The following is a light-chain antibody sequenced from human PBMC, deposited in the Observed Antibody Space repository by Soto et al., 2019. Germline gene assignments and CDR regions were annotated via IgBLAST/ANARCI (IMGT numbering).Light chain of an antibody. J-gene: IGLJ2*01. CDR1: SSNIGAGYA. CDR2: GNN. CDR3: QSYDSSLSGVV. V-gene: IGLV1-40*01. Sequence: QSALTQPPSVSGAPGQRVTISCTGSSSNIGAGYAVHWYQQLPGTAPKLLIYGNNNRPSGVPVRFSGSKSGTSASLAITGLQAEDEADYYCQSYDSSLSGVVFGGGTKLTVL.